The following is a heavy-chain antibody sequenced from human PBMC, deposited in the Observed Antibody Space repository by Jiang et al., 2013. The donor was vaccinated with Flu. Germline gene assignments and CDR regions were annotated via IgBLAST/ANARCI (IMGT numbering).Heavy chain of an antibody. CDR1: GGSISSSSYY. Sequence: PGLVKPSETLSLTCTVSGGSISSSSYYWGWIRQPPGKGLEWIGSIYYSGSTYYNPSLKSRVTISVDTSKNQFSLKLSSVTAADTAVYYCARGRWLQFGYFDYWGQGTLVTVSS. J-gene: IGHJ4*02. D-gene: IGHD5-24*01. V-gene: IGHV4-39*07. CDR3: ARGRWLQFGYFDY. CDR2: IYYSGST.